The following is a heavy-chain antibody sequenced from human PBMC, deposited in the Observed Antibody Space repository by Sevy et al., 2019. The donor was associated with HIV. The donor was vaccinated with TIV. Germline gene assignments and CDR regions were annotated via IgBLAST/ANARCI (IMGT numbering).Heavy chain of an antibody. CDR2: ISISSNHI. V-gene: IGHV3-21*01. J-gene: IGHJ4*02. CDR3: ARAPEENYDYITGSFDY. D-gene: IGHD3-16*01. Sequence: GGSLRLSCAASGFTFSSYSMNWVRQAPGMGLEWVSSISISSNHIYYAESMKGRSTVSRDNAKNSLYLQMNSLRAEDTAVYYCARAPEENYDYITGSFDYWGQGTLVTVSS. CDR1: GFTFSSYS.